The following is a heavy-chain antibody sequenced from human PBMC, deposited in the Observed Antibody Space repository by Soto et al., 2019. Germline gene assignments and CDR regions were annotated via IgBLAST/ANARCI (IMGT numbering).Heavy chain of an antibody. V-gene: IGHV1-69*12. J-gene: IGHJ6*02. Sequence: QVQLVQSGAEVKKPGSSVKVSCKASGGTFSSYAISWVRQAPGQGLEWMGGIIPIFGTANYAQKFQGRVTITADESTSTAYMELSSLRSEDTAVYYCAGGYIVLVPAAMDYYYYGMDVWGQGTTVTVSS. CDR3: AGGYIVLVPAAMDYYYYGMDV. D-gene: IGHD2-2*01. CDR1: GGTFSSYA. CDR2: IIPIFGTA.